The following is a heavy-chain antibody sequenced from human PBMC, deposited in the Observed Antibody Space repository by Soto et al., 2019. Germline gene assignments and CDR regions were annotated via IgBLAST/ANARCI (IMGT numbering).Heavy chain of an antibody. CDR3: ARAPRSSGFDY. CDR2: ISYDGGNK. CDR1: GFTFSSYA. V-gene: IGHV3-30-3*01. Sequence: GGSLRLSCAASGFTFSSYAMHWVRQAPGKGLEWVAVISYDGGNKYYTDSVKGRFTISRDNSKNTLYLQMNSLRAEDTAVYYCARAPRSSGFDYWGQGTLVTVS. D-gene: IGHD1-26*01. J-gene: IGHJ4*02.